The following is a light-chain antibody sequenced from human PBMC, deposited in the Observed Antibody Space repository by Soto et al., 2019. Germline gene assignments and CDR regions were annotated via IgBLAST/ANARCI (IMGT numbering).Light chain of an antibody. Sequence: AIQLTQSPSSLYASVGDRVTITCRASQAIRTALGWYQQKPGKVPKLLIYAASILQSGVPSRFSGSGSGTDFTLTISSLQPEDFATYYCQQYGSTPYTFGQGTRLEIK. CDR3: QQYGSTPYT. V-gene: IGKV1-6*01. CDR1: QAIRTA. CDR2: AAS. J-gene: IGKJ2*01.